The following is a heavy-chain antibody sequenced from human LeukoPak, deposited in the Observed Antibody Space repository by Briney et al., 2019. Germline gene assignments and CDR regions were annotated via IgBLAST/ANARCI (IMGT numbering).Heavy chain of an antibody. CDR2: INPSGGST. CDR3: ARLGYSYGPFDY. J-gene: IGHJ4*02. V-gene: IGHV1-46*01. D-gene: IGHD5-18*01. Sequence: ASVKVSCKASGYSFTTYYIHWVRQAPGQGLEWMGVINPSGGSTSFAQKFQARLTMTRDTSKNQFSLKLSSVTAADTAVYYCARLGYSYGPFDYWGQGTLVTVSS. CDR1: GYSFTTYY.